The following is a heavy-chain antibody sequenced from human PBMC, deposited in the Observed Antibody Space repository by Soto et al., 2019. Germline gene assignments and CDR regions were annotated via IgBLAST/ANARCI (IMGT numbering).Heavy chain of an antibody. J-gene: IGHJ6*02. CDR2: ISAYNGNT. Sequence: QVQLVQSGAEVKKPGASVKVSCKASGYTFTSYGISWVRQAPGQGLEWMGWISAYNGNTNYAQKLQGRATMTTDTTTGTAYMELRSLRSDDPAVYYCARDRGAYGMDVWGQGTTVTVSS. CDR1: GYTFTSYG. V-gene: IGHV1-18*01. CDR3: ARDRGAYGMDV.